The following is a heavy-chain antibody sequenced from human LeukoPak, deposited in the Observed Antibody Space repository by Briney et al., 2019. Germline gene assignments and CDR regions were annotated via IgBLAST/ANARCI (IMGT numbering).Heavy chain of an antibody. CDR3: AREDYDILTGPGAFDI. D-gene: IGHD3-9*01. CDR2: IKQDGSEK. CDR1: RFSFSSYG. Sequence: GGSLRLSCAASRFSFSSYGMHWVRQAPGKGLEWVADIKQDGSEKYYVDSVKGRFTIFRDNAKNSLYLQMNSLRAEDTAVYYCAREDYDILTGPGAFDIWGQGTMVTVSS. V-gene: IGHV3-7*01. J-gene: IGHJ3*02.